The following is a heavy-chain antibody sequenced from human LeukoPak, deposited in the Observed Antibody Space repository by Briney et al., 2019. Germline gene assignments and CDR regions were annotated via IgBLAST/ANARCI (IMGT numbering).Heavy chain of an antibody. CDR1: GFSLSTSGMC. Sequence: SGPALVKPTQTLTLTCTFSGFSLSTSGMCVSWIRQPPGKALEWLSRIDWDDDKYYSTSLKTRLTISKDTSKNQVVLTMTNMDPVDTATYYCARTIFGRIATGGYYFDYWGQGTLVTVSS. J-gene: IGHJ4*02. V-gene: IGHV2-70*11. CDR3: ARTIFGRIATGGYYFDY. D-gene: IGHD6-13*01. CDR2: IDWDDDK.